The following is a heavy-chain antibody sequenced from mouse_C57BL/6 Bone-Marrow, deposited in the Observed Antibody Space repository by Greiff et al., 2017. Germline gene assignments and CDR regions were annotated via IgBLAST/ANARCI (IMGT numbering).Heavy chain of an antibody. J-gene: IGHJ2*01. CDR1: GYTFTSYW. V-gene: IGHV1-50*01. Sequence: QVHVKQPGAELVKPGASVKLSCKASGYTFTSYWMQWVKQRPGQGLEWIGEIDPSDSYTNYNQKFKGKATLTVDTSSSTAYMQLSSLTSEDSAVYYCARRELGRRFDYWCQGTTLTVSS. CDR2: IDPSDSYT. D-gene: IGHD4-1*01. CDR3: ARRELGRRFDY.